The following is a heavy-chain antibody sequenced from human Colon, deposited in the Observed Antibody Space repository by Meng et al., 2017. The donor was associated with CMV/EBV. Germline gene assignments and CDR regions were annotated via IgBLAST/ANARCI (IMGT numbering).Heavy chain of an antibody. CDR1: GYTFSDYY. Sequence: QVQGIQSGAGVKEPGASVKVSCKTSGYTFSDYYMHWVRQAPGQGLEWMGWIRSDGSATNYAQKFRGRVTMTRDASVSTAYMELSGLTSDDTAVYFCVRSSGWSLFDYWGPGALVTVPS. J-gene: IGHJ4*02. V-gene: IGHV1-2*02. CDR3: VRSSGWSLFDY. CDR2: IRSDGSAT. D-gene: IGHD6-19*01.